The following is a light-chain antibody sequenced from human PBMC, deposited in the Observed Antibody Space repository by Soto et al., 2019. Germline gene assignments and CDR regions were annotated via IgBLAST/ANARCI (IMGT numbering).Light chain of an antibody. J-gene: IGLJ2*01. Sequence: QSVLTQPASVSGSPGQSITISCTGTSSDVGSYNLVSWYQQHPGKAPKLMIYEVSKRPSGVSSRFSGSKSGNTASLTISGLKAEDEADYYCCSYAGSSTFVVFGGGTKLTVL. V-gene: IGLV2-23*02. CDR1: SSDVGSYNL. CDR3: CSYAGSSTFVV. CDR2: EVS.